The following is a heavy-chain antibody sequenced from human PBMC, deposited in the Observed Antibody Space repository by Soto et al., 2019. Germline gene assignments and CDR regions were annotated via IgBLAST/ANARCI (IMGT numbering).Heavy chain of an antibody. CDR2: IKQDGSEK. Sequence: EVQLVESGGGLVQPGGSLRLSCAASGFTLSSYWMSWVRQAPGKGLEWVANIKQDGSEKYYVDSVKGRFTISRDTAKSSLYLQLNSLRAEDTAVYYCAREYGSSYSPRYYGMDVWCQGTKVTVSS. V-gene: IGHV3-7*05. CDR1: GFTLSSYW. J-gene: IGHJ6*02. CDR3: AREYGSSYSPRYYGMDV. D-gene: IGHD6-13*01.